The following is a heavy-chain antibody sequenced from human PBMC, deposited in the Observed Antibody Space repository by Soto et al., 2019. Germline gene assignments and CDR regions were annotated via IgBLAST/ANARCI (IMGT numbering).Heavy chain of an antibody. CDR3: AKGLERNYDSSGYYPNPDY. Sequence: PGGSLRLSCAASGFTFSSYAMSWVRQAPGKGLEWVSAISGSGGSTYYADSVKGRSTISRDNSKNTLYLQMNSLRAEDTAVYYCAKGLERNYDSSGYYPNPDYWGQGTLVTVSS. D-gene: IGHD3-22*01. J-gene: IGHJ4*02. V-gene: IGHV3-23*01. CDR2: ISGSGGST. CDR1: GFTFSSYA.